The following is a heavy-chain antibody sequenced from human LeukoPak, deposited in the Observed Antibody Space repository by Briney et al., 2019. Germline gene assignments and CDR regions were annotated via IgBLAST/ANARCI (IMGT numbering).Heavy chain of an antibody. CDR2: IIPILGIA. J-gene: IGHJ4*02. D-gene: IGHD5-24*01. CDR3: ARECRDGYNYGDLDY. V-gene: IGHV1-69*04. Sequence: SVKVSCKASGGTFCSYAISWVRQAPGQGLEWMGRIIPILGIANYAQKFQGRVTITADKSTSTAYMELSSLRSEDTAVYYCARECRDGYNYGDLDYWGQGTLVTVSS. CDR1: GGTFCSYA.